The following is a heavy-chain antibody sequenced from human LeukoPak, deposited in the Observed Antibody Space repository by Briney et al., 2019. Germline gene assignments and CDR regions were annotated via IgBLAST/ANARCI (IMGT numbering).Heavy chain of an antibody. Sequence: PSETLSLTCTVSGDSVTTYYWSWIRQPPGKGLEWLGYVYYSGSATYNPSLKSRVTISVDTSKNQFSLRLSSVTAADTAVYYCARDGSNWSNDYYHGVDVWGQGTTVTVSS. CDR1: GDSVTTYY. CDR2: VYYSGSA. V-gene: IGHV4-59*02. J-gene: IGHJ6*02. D-gene: IGHD4-11*01. CDR3: ARDGSNWSNDYYHGVDV.